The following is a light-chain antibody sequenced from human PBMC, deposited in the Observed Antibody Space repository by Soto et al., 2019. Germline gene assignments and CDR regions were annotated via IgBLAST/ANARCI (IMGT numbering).Light chain of an antibody. J-gene: IGKJ2*01. CDR2: DAS. V-gene: IGKV1-5*01. CDR3: HTYNSYSLHT. CDR1: QSVSRR. Sequence: DIQMTQSPSTLSASVGDRITITCRASQSVSRRLDWFQQKPGKAPKLLIYDASSLESGVPSGFSGRGSGKEFTLNISSLQPDECATYYCHTYNSYSLHTFCQGNKLEIK.